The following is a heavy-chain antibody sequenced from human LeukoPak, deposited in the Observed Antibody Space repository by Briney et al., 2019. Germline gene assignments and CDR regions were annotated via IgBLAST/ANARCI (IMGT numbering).Heavy chain of an antibody. V-gene: IGHV3-30*18. CDR3: ANDRAPAVTIFGVVNDY. CDR2: ISYDENNK. CDR1: GFSFSSYV. D-gene: IGHD3-3*01. J-gene: IGHJ4*02. Sequence: PGGSLRLSCAASGFSFSSYVMHWVRQAPGKGLEWVAVISYDENNKYYADSVKGRFTISRDNSKNTFYLQMNTLRPEDTAVYYCANDRAPAVTIFGVVNDYWGQGTLVTVSS.